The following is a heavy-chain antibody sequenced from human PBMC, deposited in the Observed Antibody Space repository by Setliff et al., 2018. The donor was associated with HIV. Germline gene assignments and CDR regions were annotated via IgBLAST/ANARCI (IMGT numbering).Heavy chain of an antibody. J-gene: IGHJ4*02. CDR2: IKEDGSET. D-gene: IGHD6-19*01. Sequence: PGGSLRLSCAASGFRFRSYWMTWVRQAPGKGLEWVANIKEDGSETYFVDSLKGRFTASRDNARNSLYLQMNSLRAEDTAVYYCASVLFNRKGWHWDRWGQGTLVTVSS. V-gene: IGHV3-7*03. CDR1: GFRFRSYW. CDR3: ASVLFNRKGWHWDR.